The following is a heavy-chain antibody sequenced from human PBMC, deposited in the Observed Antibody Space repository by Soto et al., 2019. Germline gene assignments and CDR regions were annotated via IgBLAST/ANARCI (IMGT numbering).Heavy chain of an antibody. J-gene: IGHJ6*02. CDR2: VIPVFGTA. V-gene: IGHV1-69*01. CDR1: GGTFSSYT. CDR3: AITIFGEVKYYGMDV. D-gene: IGHD3-3*01. Sequence: QVQLVQSGAEVKKPGSSVKVSCKASGGTFSSYTFTWVRQAPGQGLEWMGGVIPVFGTANYAQKFQGRVTITADESTSTAYMELSSLRSEDTAVYYCAITIFGEVKYYGMDVWGQGTTVTVSS.